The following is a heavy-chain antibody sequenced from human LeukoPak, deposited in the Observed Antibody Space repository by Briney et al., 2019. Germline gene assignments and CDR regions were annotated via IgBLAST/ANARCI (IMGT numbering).Heavy chain of an antibody. CDR3: ARVVTAIPVRRYYYYMDV. Sequence: SETLSLTCAVYGGSFSGYYWSWIRQPPGKGLEWIGEINHSGSTNYNPSLKSRVTISVDTSKNQFSLKLSSVTAADTAVYYCARVVTAIPVRRYYYYMDVWGKGTTVTISS. CDR2: INHSGST. J-gene: IGHJ6*03. CDR1: GGSFSGYY. D-gene: IGHD2-21*02. V-gene: IGHV4-34*01.